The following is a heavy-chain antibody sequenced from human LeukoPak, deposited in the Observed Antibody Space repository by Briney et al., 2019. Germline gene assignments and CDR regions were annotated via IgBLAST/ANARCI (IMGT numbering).Heavy chain of an antibody. D-gene: IGHD1-26*01. J-gene: IGHJ6*03. CDR2: ITTSSSYI. Sequence: GESLRLSCAASGFSFSTYNMNWVRQAPGKGLEWVSSITTSSSYIYYADSVKGRFTISRDNAKNSLYLQMNSLRAEDTAVYYCARDPYSGSYGDYYYYYMDVWGKGTTVTISS. V-gene: IGHV3-21*01. CDR1: GFSFSTYN. CDR3: ARDPYSGSYGDYYYYYMDV.